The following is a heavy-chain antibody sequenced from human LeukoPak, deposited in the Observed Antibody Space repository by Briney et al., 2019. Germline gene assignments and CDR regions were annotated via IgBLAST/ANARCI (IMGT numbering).Heavy chain of an antibody. CDR1: GFTVSSSY. CDR3: ARERRDGYNP. J-gene: IGHJ5*02. CDR2: IKQDGSEK. V-gene: IGHV3-7*01. D-gene: IGHD5-24*01. Sequence: GGSLRLSCAASGFTVSSSYMSWVRQAPGKGLEWVANIKQDGSEKYYVDSVKGRFTISRDNAKNSLYLQMNSLRAEDTAVYYCARERRDGYNPWGQGTLVTVSS.